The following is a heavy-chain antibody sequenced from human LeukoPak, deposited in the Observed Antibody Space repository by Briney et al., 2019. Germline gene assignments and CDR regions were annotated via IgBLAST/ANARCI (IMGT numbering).Heavy chain of an antibody. CDR2: VWFDGSNK. CDR1: GFTFSSHG. CDR3: ARDSQASSGHAGH. J-gene: IGHJ4*02. V-gene: IGHV3-33*01. Sequence: GGSLRLSCAASGFTFSSHGMHWVRQAPGKGLEWVAVVWFDGSNKYYGDSVKGRFSISRDNSKNTLYLEMNRLEAEDSAVYYCARDSQASSGHAGHWGQGTLVTVSS. D-gene: IGHD5-12*01.